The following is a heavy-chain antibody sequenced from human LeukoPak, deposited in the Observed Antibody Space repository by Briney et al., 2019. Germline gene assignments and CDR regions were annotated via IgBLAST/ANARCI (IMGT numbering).Heavy chain of an antibody. CDR2: IFTNGDT. CDR1: EFTVSRNY. D-gene: IGHD5-24*01. CDR3: TRDQMNY. V-gene: IGHV3-53*01. Sequence: GWSVRLSCTASEFTVSRNYMLWVRQAPGKGLEWVSLIFTNGDTHYADSVKGRFTIPRDTSKNTVSLQMNSLRVEDTAMYYCTRDQMNYWGQGTLVTVSS. J-gene: IGHJ4*02.